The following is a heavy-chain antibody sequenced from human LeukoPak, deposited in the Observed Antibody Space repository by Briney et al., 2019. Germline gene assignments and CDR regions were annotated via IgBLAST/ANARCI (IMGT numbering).Heavy chain of an antibody. CDR2: INPNSGGT. CDR3: ARSITMIVVLYDY. V-gene: IGHV1-2*02. Sequence: ASVKVSCKASGYTFTGYYMHWVRQAPGQGLEWMGWINPNSGGTNYAQKFQGRVTMTRDTSISTAYMELSRLRSDDTAVYYCARSITMIVVLYDYWGQGTLVTVSS. D-gene: IGHD3-22*01. CDR1: GYTFTGYY. J-gene: IGHJ4*02.